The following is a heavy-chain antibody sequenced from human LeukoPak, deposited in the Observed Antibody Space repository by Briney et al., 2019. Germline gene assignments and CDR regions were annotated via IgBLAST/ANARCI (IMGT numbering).Heavy chain of an antibody. V-gene: IGHV3-21*01. CDR1: GFTFSSYS. D-gene: IGHD5-18*01. J-gene: IGHJ6*03. CDR3: ANSLEYYYYYMDV. Sequence: PGGSLRLSCAASGFTFSSYSMNWVRQAPGKGLEWVSSISSSSSYIYYADSVKGRFTISRDNSKNTLYLQMNSLRAEDTAVYYCANSLEYYYYYMDVWGKGTTVTVSS. CDR2: ISSSSSYI.